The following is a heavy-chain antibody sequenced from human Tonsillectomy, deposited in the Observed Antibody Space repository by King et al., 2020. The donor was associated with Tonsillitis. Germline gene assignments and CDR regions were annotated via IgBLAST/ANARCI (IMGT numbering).Heavy chain of an antibody. CDR3: VKSIDSSSWGAPQTGFEY. J-gene: IGHJ4*02. CDR1: GFTFVDYA. CDR2: ISWNSGII. Sequence: VQLVESGGGLAQPGRSLRLSCAASGFTFVDYAMHWVRQGPWKGLGWVSGISWNSGIIDYGVSVPGRLSISIENAKNYLYLTMNSLRAEDTALYYCVKSIDSSSWGAPQTGFEYWGQGTQVTVSS. V-gene: IGHV3-9*01. D-gene: IGHD2-2*01.